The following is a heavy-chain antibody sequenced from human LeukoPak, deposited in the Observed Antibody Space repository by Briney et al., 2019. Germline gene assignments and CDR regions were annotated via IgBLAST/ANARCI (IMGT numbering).Heavy chain of an antibody. CDR3: ARGRYYFDY. CDR2: IYYTGSS. V-gene: IGHV4-59*08. Sequence: SETLSLTCTVSGASINSHFWSSIRQPPGKGLEWVGSIYYTGSSNYNPSLESRVTISVDTSKNQFPLKLSSVTAADTAVCYCARGRYYFDYWGQGTLVTVSS. J-gene: IGHJ4*02. CDR1: GASINSHF.